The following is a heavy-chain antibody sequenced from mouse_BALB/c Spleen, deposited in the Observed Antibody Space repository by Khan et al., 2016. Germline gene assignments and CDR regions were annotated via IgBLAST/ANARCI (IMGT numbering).Heavy chain of an antibody. J-gene: IGHJ2*01. Sequence: QLEESGPGQVKPSQSLSLTCTVIGYSITSDYAWNWIRQFPGNKLEWMGYISYSGRTSYHPSLKSRISITRDTSKNQFFLQLNSVTTEDIAIYYCASWVRQGDFDYWGQGTTLTVSS. CDR1: GYSITSDYA. CDR2: ISYSGRT. D-gene: IGHD2-14*01. CDR3: ASWVRQGDFDY. V-gene: IGHV3-2*02.